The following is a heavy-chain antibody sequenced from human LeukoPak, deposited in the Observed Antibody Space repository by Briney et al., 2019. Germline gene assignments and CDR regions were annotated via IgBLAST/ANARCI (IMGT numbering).Heavy chain of an antibody. Sequence: PGGSLRLSCAASGFTFSAYSLNWVRQAPGKGLEWVSYISSSTTTIYYADSVKGRFTISRDYDENSLYLQMNSLRAEDTAVYYCARVDPYWYFDLWGRGTLVTVFS. CDR2: ISSSTTTI. V-gene: IGHV3-48*01. CDR1: GFTFSAYS. J-gene: IGHJ2*01. CDR3: ARVDPYWYFDL.